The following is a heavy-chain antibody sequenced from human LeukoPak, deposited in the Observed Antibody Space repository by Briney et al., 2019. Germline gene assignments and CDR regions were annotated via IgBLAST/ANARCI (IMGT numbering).Heavy chain of an antibody. V-gene: IGHV4-59*08. J-gene: IGHJ5*02. CDR2: IYYSGST. Sequence: PSETLSLTCTVSGGSISSYYWSWIRQPPGKGLEWIGYIYYSGSTNYNPSLKSRVTISVDTSKNQFSLKLSSVTAADTAVYYCARHSGPPFYWFDPWGQGTLVTVSS. CDR1: GGSISSYY. CDR3: ARHSGPPFYWFDP.